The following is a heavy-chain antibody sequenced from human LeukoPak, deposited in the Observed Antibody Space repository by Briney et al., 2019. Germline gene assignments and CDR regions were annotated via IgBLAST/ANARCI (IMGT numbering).Heavy chain of an antibody. Sequence: ASVKVSCKASGYTFTGFYIHWVRQAPGQGLEWMAWINPRNGGSHSAQKFQGRVTMTRDTSIRTAYMEVSRLRSDDTAVYYCARSPDILTGENFDYWGQGTLVTVSS. CDR2: INPRNGGS. CDR3: ARSPDILTGENFDY. CDR1: GYTFTGFY. V-gene: IGHV1-2*02. D-gene: IGHD3-9*01. J-gene: IGHJ4*02.